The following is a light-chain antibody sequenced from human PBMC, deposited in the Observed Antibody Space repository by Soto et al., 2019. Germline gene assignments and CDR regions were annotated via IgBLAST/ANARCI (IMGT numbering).Light chain of an antibody. V-gene: IGLV2-8*01. J-gene: IGLJ1*01. CDR2: EVT. CDR3: SSYAGSDNPYV. CDR1: SGDVGGYDY. Sequence: QSVLTQPPSASGSPGQSVTISCTGTSGDVGGYDYVSWYQQHPGKAPKLMIYEVTKRPLGVPDRFSGSKSGNTASLTVSGLQAEDEADYYCSSYAGSDNPYVSGTGTKVTVL.